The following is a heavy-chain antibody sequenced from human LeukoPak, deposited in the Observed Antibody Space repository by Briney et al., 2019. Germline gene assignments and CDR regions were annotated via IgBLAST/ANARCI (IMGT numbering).Heavy chain of an antibody. CDR3: ARGTALQDY. CDR1: GFTFSTYA. J-gene: IGHJ4*02. D-gene: IGHD2-2*02. CDR2: INSDGSTT. V-gene: IGHV3-74*01. Sequence: TGGSLRLSCAASGFTFSTYAMIWVRQAPGKGLVWVSHINSDGSTTSYADSVKGRFTISRDNAQNTLYLQMNSLRAEDTAVYYCARGTALQDYWGQGTLVTVSS.